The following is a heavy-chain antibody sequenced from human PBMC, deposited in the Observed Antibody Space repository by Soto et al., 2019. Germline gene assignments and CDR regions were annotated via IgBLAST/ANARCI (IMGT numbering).Heavy chain of an antibody. CDR2: IKSKTDGGTT. Sequence: PGGSLRLSCAASGFTFSNAWMSWVRQAPGKGLEWVGRIKSKTDGGTTDYAAPVKGRFTISRDDSKNTLYLQMNSLKTEDTAVYYCTTDFGRIKWLRNCGGDCYYFDYWGQGTLVTVSS. J-gene: IGHJ4*02. D-gene: IGHD2-21*01. CDR3: TTDFGRIKWLRNCGGDCYYFDY. V-gene: IGHV3-15*01. CDR1: GFTFSNAW.